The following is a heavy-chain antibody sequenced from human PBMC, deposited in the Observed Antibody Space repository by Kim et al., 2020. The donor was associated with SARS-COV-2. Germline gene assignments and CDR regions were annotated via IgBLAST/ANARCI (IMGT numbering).Heavy chain of an antibody. J-gene: IGHJ5*02. D-gene: IGHD1-26*01. V-gene: IGHV3-23*01. Sequence: GGSLRLSCAASGFTFSSYAMSWVRQAPGKGLEWVSAISGSGGSTYYADSVKGRFTISRDNSKNTLYLQMNSLRAEDTAVYYCAKDRVPSDTIVGALARVKYPFDPWGQGTLVTVSS. CDR3: AKDRVPSDTIVGALARVKYPFDP. CDR2: ISGSGGST. CDR1: GFTFSSYA.